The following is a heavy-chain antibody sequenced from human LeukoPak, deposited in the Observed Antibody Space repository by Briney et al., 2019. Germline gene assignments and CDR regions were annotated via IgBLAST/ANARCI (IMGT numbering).Heavy chain of an antibody. CDR1: GYTFTGYY. V-gene: IGHV1-2*02. CDR3: ASCMGEVGVCYLFDY. Sequence: PGASVKVSCKASGYTFTGYYMHWVRQAPGQGLEWMGWINPNSGGTNYAQKFQGRVTMTRDTSISTAYMELSRLRSDDTAVYYCASCMGEVGVCYLFDYWGQGTLVTVSS. CDR2: INPNSGGT. D-gene: IGHD2-8*01. J-gene: IGHJ4*02.